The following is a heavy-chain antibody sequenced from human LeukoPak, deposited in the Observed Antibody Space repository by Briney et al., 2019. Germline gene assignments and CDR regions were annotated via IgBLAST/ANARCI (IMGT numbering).Heavy chain of an antibody. CDR3: VRGADTGYSSDS. J-gene: IGHJ4*02. Sequence: QPGGSLRLSCAASGFTFSSYWMHWVRQAPGKGLVWVSRINSDESYTNYADSVKGRFTISRDNAKNTLYLQMNSLRVEDTAVYYCVRGADTGYSSDSWGQGTLVTVSS. V-gene: IGHV3-74*01. CDR2: INSDESYT. D-gene: IGHD3-9*01. CDR1: GFTFSSYW.